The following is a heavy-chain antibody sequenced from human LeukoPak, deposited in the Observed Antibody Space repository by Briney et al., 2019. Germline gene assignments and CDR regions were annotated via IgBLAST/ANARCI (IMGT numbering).Heavy chain of an antibody. CDR3: VTKVVTLESYFDY. J-gene: IGHJ4*02. V-gene: IGHV4-30-4*08. D-gene: IGHD4-23*01. CDR1: GGSISSGDYY. Sequence: SQTLSLACTVSGGSISSGDYYWSWIRQPPGKGLEWIGYIYYSGSTYYNPSLKSRVTISVDTSKNQFSLKLSSVTAAGTAVYYCVTKVVTLESYFDYWGQGTLVTVSS. CDR2: IYYSGST.